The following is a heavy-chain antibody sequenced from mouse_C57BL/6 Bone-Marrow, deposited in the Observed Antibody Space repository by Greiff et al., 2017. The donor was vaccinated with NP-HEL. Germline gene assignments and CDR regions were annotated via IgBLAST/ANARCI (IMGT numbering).Heavy chain of an antibody. V-gene: IGHV14-2*01. CDR1: GFNIKDYY. CDR3: ARAWLLRTSYYAMDY. Sequence: EVKLMESGAELVKPGASVKLSCTASGFNIKDYYMHWVKQRTEQGLEWIGRIDPEDGETKYAPKFQGKATITADPSSNTAYLQLSSLTSEDTAVYYCARAWLLRTSYYAMDYWGQGTSVTVSS. CDR2: IDPEDGET. J-gene: IGHJ4*01. D-gene: IGHD2-3*01.